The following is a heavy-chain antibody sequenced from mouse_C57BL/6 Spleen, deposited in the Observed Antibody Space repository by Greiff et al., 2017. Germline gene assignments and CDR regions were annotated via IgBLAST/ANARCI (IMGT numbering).Heavy chain of an antibody. Sequence: QVQLQQSGPGLVAPSQSLSITCTVSGFSLTSYAISWVRQPPGKGLEWLGVIRTGGGTNYNSALKSRLSISKDNSKSQVFLKMHSLQTDDTSRYYCARTLRREYYFDGWGQGTTLTVAS. CDR1: GFSLTSYA. CDR3: ARTLRREYYFDG. J-gene: IGHJ2*01. CDR2: IRTGGGT. D-gene: IGHD2-12*01. V-gene: IGHV2-9-1*01.